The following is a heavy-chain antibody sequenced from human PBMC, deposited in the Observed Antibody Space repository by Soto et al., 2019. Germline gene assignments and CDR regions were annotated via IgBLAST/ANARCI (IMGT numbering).Heavy chain of an antibody. J-gene: IGHJ5*02. Sequence: HPGGSLRLSCAASGFTFSSYAMHWVRQAPGKGLEWVAVISYDGSNKYYADSVKGRFTISRDNSKNTLYLQMNSLRAEDTAVYYCASEGPIYDFWSGYLLYKVNWASMYNWFGPWGQGTLVTVSS. V-gene: IGHV3-30-3*01. D-gene: IGHD3-3*01. CDR1: GFTFSSYA. CDR3: ASEGPIYDFWSGYLLYKVNWASMYNWFGP. CDR2: ISYDGSNK.